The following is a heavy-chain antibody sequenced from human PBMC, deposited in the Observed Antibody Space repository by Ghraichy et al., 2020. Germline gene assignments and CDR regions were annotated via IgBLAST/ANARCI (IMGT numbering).Heavy chain of an antibody. CDR3: ATVGGGGIEVVAKTYYYGMDV. V-gene: IGHV1-24*01. J-gene: IGHJ6*02. CDR1: GYTLTELS. D-gene: IGHD6-19*01. Sequence: ASVKVSCKVSGYTLTELSMHWVRQAPGKGLGWMGGFDPEDGETIYAQKFQGRVTMTEDTSTDTAYMALSSLRSEATAVYYCATVGGGGIEVVAKTYYYGMDVWGQGTTVTVSS. CDR2: FDPEDGET.